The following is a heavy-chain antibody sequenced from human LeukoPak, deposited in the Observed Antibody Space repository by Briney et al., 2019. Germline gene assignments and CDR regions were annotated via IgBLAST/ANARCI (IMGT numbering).Heavy chain of an antibody. CDR3: ARDLSLAY. CDR1: GFTFSHYA. V-gene: IGHV3-23*01. Sequence: GGSLRLSCAVSGFTFSHYAMSWVRQAPGTGLEWVGSLTDSGDATYYADSVKGRFTISRDNAKNSLYLQMNSLRAEDTAVYYCARDLSLAYWGQGTLVTVSS. J-gene: IGHJ4*02. CDR2: LTDSGDAT.